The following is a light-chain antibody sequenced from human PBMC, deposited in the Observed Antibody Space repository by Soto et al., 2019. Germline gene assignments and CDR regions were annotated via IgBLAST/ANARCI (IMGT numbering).Light chain of an antibody. CDR2: GAS. CDR1: QSVSSSY. Sequence: EILLTQSPGTLSLSPGERATLSCRASQSVSSSYLAWYQQKPGQAPRLLIYGASGSATDIPDRFSGSGFGKDFILTISRVQPEDFAGYYCQHYSSSPLRTFGQGAKGDIK. V-gene: IGKV3-20*01. J-gene: IGKJ1*01. CDR3: QHYSSSPLRT.